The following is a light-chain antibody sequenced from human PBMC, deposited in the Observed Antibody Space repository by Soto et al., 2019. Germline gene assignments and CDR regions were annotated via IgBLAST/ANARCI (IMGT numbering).Light chain of an antibody. V-gene: IGKV1-5*03. J-gene: IGKJ2*01. CDR2: KAA. Sequence: DIQMTQSPSTLSASVGDRVTITCRASQSTSSCLAWYQKKPGKAPKVLIHKAASLESGVPSRFRGSGSGTEFTLYISTLQPDEFGTYYWQQYNSYSKSTFGQGTKVEI. CDR3: QQYNSYSKST. CDR1: QSTSSC.